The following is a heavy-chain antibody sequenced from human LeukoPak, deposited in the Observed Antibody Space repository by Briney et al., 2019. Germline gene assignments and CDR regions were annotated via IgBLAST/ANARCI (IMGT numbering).Heavy chain of an antibody. CDR2: IYYSGST. D-gene: IGHD3-10*01. Sequence: SQTLSLTCTVSGGSISSGDYYWSWIRQPPGKGLEWIGYIYYSGSTYYNPSLKSRVTISVDTSKNQFSLKLSSVTAADTAVYYCARVPITMVRGVISHFDYWGRGTLVTVSS. J-gene: IGHJ4*02. CDR3: ARVPITMVRGVISHFDY. V-gene: IGHV4-30-4*01. CDR1: GGSISSGDYY.